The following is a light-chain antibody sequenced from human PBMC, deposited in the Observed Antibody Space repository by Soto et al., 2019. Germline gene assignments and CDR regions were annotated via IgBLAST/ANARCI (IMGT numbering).Light chain of an antibody. J-gene: IGKJ3*01. CDR2: KAS. V-gene: IGKV1-5*03. CDR1: QSISTW. Sequence: DIQMTQSPSTLSASVGDRVTITCRASQSISTWLAWYQQKPGKAPKLLIYKASSLQSGVPSRFSGSGSGTEFTLTISSLQPDDFATYYCQQYSSFSAFTFGPGTKVDIK. CDR3: QQYSSFSAFT.